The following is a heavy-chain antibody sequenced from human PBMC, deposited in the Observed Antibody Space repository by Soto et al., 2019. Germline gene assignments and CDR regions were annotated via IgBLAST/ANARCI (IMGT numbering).Heavy chain of an antibody. Sequence: LSLTCGVSGVSIGNNNCWSWVRQPPGEGLEWIGEICHVGNTYYTPSLKSRVTISMDKPNNQFSLTVTSLTAADTAVYYCAASPSFWQNYYYGAMDVWGQGTTVTVSS. CDR2: ICHVGNT. V-gene: IGHV4-4*02. J-gene: IGHJ6*02. CDR3: AASPSFWQNYYYGAMDV. CDR1: GVSIGNNNC.